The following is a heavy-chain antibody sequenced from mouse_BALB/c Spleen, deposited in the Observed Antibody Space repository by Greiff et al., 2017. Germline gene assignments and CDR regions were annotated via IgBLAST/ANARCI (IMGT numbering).Heavy chain of an antibody. CDR1: GYTFTSYW. CDR2: IDPSDSYT. V-gene: IGHV1S127*01. D-gene: IGHD1-1*01. CDR3: TRSGLRYFDY. J-gene: IGHJ2*01. Sequence: VQLQQSGAELVKPGASVKMSCKASGYTFTSYWMHWVKQRPGQGLEWIGTIDPSDSYTSYNQKFKGKATLTVDTSSSTAYMQLSSLTSEDSAVYYCTRSGLRYFDYWGQGTTLTVSS.